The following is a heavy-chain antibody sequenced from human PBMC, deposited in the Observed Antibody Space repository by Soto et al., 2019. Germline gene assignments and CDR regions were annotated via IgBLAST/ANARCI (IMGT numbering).Heavy chain of an antibody. V-gene: IGHV3-30-3*01. CDR3: ARVTPGNNLYYFSGLDV. CDR1: GFTFDTYG. CDR2: ISYEGSNT. Sequence: GGSLRLSCVASGFTFDTYGIHWVRQAPGKGLQWVALISYEGSNTYYADSVRGRFTISRDKSKNTLYLQINALRPEDTGVYYCARVTPGNNLYYFSGLDVWGQGTSVTVSS. J-gene: IGHJ6*02. D-gene: IGHD1-1*01.